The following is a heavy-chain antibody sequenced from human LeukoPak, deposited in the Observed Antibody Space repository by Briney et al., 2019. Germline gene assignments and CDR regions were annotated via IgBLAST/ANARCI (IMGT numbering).Heavy chain of an antibody. V-gene: IGHV3-23*01. CDR2: ISSTVINT. J-gene: IGHJ4*02. CDR1: GFTFSNYA. Sequence: GSLRLSCAAPGFTFSNYAMTWVRQAPGKGLEWVSSISSTVINTYNADSVKGRFTISRDNSKNTLYLQMNSLRADDTAIYYCAKGTVRFLEWSQRGYFDYWGQGILVTVSS. D-gene: IGHD3-3*01. CDR3: AKGTVRFLEWSQRGYFDY.